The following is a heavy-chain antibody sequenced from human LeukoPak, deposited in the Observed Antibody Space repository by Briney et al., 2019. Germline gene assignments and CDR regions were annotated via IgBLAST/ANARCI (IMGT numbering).Heavy chain of an antibody. Sequence: GESLKISCKGSGYSFPSYWLGWVRQMPGKGLEFMGIIYPGDSDTTYSPSFQGQVTISADRSISTAYLQWSSLKASDTAMYYCARHRRVAGSRSGYFDYWGQGTLVTVSS. D-gene: IGHD6-19*01. CDR3: ARHRRVAGSRSGYFDY. J-gene: IGHJ4*02. CDR2: IYPGDSDT. CDR1: GYSFPSYW. V-gene: IGHV5-51*01.